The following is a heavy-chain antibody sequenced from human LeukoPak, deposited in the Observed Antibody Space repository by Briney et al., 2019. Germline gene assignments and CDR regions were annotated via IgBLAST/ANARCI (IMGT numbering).Heavy chain of an antibody. CDR1: GFTFSSYW. CDR2: INSDGSST. CDR3: ARVYDVNWGGFDY. D-gene: IGHD7-27*01. Sequence: PGGSLRLSCAASGFTFSSYWMHWVRQAPGKGLVWVSRINSDGSSTSYADSVKGRFTISRDNAKNTLYLQMNSLRAEDTAVYYCARVYDVNWGGFDYWGQGTLVTVSA. J-gene: IGHJ4*02. V-gene: IGHV3-74*01.